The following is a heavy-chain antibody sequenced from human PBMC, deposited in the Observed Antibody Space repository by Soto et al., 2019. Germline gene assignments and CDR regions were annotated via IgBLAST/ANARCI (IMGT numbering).Heavy chain of an antibody. J-gene: IGHJ4*02. CDR1: GFTFTSSA. V-gene: IGHV1-58*01. CDR2: IVVGSGNT. Sequence: SVKVSCKASGFTFTSSAVQWVRQARGQSLEWIGWIVVGSGNTNYAQKFQERVTITRDMSTSTAYMELSSLRSEDTAVYYCAAETGAAAVLFDYWGQGTLVTVSS. D-gene: IGHD6-13*01. CDR3: AAETGAAAVLFDY.